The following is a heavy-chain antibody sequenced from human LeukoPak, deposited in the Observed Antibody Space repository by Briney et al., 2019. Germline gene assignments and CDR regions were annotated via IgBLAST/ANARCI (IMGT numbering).Heavy chain of an antibody. D-gene: IGHD1-26*01. J-gene: IGHJ5*02. Sequence: SETLSLTCTVSGYSISSGYYWGWIRQPPGKGLEWIGSIYHSGSTYYNPSLKSRVTISVDTSKNQFSLKLSSVTAADTAVYYCARDRYSGTRGNWFDPWGQGTLVTVSS. V-gene: IGHV4-38-2*02. CDR2: IYHSGST. CDR3: ARDRYSGTRGNWFDP. CDR1: GYSISSGYY.